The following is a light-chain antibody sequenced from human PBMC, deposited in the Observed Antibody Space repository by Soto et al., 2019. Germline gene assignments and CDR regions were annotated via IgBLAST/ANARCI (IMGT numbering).Light chain of an antibody. CDR1: SSAVGTFRL. CDR3: CSSNKVSNTYV. V-gene: IGLV2-23*01. J-gene: IGLJ1*01. CDR2: EGS. Sequence: QSVLTQPASVSGSPGQSITISCTGSSSAVGTFRLVSWYQHHPGKVPKLIIYEGSKRPSGVSDRFSGSEPGNTASLTISGLQAEDEADYYCCSSNKVSNTYVFGTGTKVTVL.